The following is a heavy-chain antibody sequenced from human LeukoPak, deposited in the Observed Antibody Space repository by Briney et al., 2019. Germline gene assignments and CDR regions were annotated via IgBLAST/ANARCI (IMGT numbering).Heavy chain of an antibody. Sequence: SQTLSLTCAISGDSVSSNSAAWNWLRQSPSKGLEWLGRTYYRSKWYNDYAVSVKSRVTINTDTSKNQFSLQLNSVTPDDTAVSYSAREDSSSWSSVPNWFDPWGQGTLVTVSS. CDR2: TYYRSKWYN. CDR3: AREDSSSWSSVPNWFDP. CDR1: GDSVSSNSAA. J-gene: IGHJ5*02. V-gene: IGHV6-1*01. D-gene: IGHD6-13*01.